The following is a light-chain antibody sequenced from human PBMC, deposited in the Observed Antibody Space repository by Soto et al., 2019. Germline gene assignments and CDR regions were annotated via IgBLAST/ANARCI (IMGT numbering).Light chain of an antibody. CDR2: GAS. CDR1: QSVSSN. CDR3: QQYNNWPGT. J-gene: IGKJ1*01. Sequence: ITQSPATLSVSPGERATLSCRASQSVSSNLAWYQQKPGQAPRLLIYGASTRATGIPARFSGSGSGTEFTLTISSLQSEDFAVYYCQQYNNWPGTFGQGTKVEIK. V-gene: IGKV3-15*01.